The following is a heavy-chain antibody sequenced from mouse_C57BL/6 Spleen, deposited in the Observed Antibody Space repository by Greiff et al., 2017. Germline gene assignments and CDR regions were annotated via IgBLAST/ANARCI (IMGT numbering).Heavy chain of an antibody. J-gene: IGHJ1*03. V-gene: IGHV1-80*01. D-gene: IGHD2-3*01. CDR3: ARIRSMMVTPYWYFDV. Sequence: VQLQQSGAELVKPGASVKISCKASGYAFSSYWMNWVKQRPGKGLEWIGQIYPGDGDTNYNGKFKGKATLTAAKSSSTAYMQLSSLTSEDSAVYFCARIRSMMVTPYWYFDVWGTGTTVTVSS. CDR2: IYPGDGDT. CDR1: GYAFSSYW.